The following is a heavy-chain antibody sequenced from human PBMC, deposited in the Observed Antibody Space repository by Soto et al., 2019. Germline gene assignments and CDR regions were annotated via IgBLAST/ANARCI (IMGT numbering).Heavy chain of an antibody. J-gene: IGHJ4*02. D-gene: IGHD5-18*01. V-gene: IGHV3-48*02. CDR2: ISSSISTM. CDR1: GFTFSSYS. Sequence: GGSLRLSCAASGFTFSSYSMNWVRQAPGKGLEWLSYISSSISTMHYADSVKGRFTISRDNAKNSLYLQINSLRDEDTAVYYCAREVRDTAVADFDYWGQGTLVTVSS. CDR3: AREVRDTAVADFDY.